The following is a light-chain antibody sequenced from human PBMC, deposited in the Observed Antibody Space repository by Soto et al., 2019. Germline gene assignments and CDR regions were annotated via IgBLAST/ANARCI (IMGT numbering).Light chain of an antibody. CDR2: GAS. Sequence: EVVMTQSPVTLSMSPGEGATLSCRASQSVISYLAWYQQKPGQAPRLLIYGASTRATDVPARFSGSGSGTEFTLTISSLQPEDFGVYYCQQYNNWPWLTFGGGTKVEI. CDR3: QQYNNWPWLT. J-gene: IGKJ4*01. CDR1: QSVISY. V-gene: IGKV3-15*01.